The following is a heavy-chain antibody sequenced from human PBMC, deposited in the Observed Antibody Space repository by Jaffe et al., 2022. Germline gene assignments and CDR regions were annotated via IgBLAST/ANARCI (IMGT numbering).Heavy chain of an antibody. Sequence: QVQLVESGGGVVQPGRSLRLSCAASGFTFSSYGMHWVRQAPGKGLEWVAVISYDGSNKYYADSVKGRFTISRDNSKNTLYLQMNSLRAEDTAVYYCARESYGDYVWGVGGMSAFDIWGQGTMVTVSS. J-gene: IGHJ3*02. D-gene: IGHD4-17*01. V-gene: IGHV3-30*03. CDR3: ARESYGDYVWGVGGMSAFDI. CDR1: GFTFSSYG. CDR2: ISYDGSNK.